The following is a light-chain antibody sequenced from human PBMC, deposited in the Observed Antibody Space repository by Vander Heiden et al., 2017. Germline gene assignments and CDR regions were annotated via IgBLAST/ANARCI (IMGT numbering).Light chain of an antibody. Sequence: EIVLTQSPATLSLSHGERATLSCRASQSVSSYLAWYQQKPGQAPRLLIYDASNRATGIPARFSGSGSGTDFTLTISSLEPEDFAVYYWQQRSNGPPLTFGGGTKVEIK. J-gene: IGKJ4*01. V-gene: IGKV3-11*01. CDR2: DAS. CDR3: QQRSNGPPLT. CDR1: QSVSSY.